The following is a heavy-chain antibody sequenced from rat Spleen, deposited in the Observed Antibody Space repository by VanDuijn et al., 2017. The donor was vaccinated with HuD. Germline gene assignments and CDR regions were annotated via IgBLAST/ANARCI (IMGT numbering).Heavy chain of an antibody. CDR3: ARHTMALIFFDY. CDR2: ISYDGSST. CDR1: GFTFSHYY. V-gene: IGHV5-29*01. D-gene: IGHD1-7*01. Sequence: EVQLVESGGGLVQPGRSLKLSCAASGFTFSHYYMAWVRQAPTKGLEWVATISYDGSSTYYRDSVKGRFTISRDNAKSTLYLQMDSLRSEDTATYYCARHTMALIFFDYWGQGVMVTVSS. J-gene: IGHJ2*01.